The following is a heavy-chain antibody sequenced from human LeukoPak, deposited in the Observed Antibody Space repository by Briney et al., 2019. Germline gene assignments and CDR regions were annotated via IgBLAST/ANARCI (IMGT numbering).Heavy chain of an antibody. J-gene: IGHJ4*02. Sequence: ASVKVSCKASGYTFTSYGISWVRQAPGQGLEWMGWISAYNGSTNYAQKLQGRVTMTTDTSTSTAYMELRSLRSDDTAVYYCARVYYYGSGSYGPFDYWGQGTLVTVSS. D-gene: IGHD3-10*01. V-gene: IGHV1-18*01. CDR2: ISAYNGST. CDR1: GYTFTSYG. CDR3: ARVYYYGSGSYGPFDY.